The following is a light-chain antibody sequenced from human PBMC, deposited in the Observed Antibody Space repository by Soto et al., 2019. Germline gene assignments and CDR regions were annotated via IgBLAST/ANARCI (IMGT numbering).Light chain of an antibody. J-gene: IGKJ3*01. V-gene: IGKV3-11*01. CDR1: QSVSSS. CDR3: QQRSNWPPEVT. CDR2: DAS. Sequence: EIVLTQSPDTLSLSPGERATLSCRASQSVSSSLAWYQQKPGQARRLLIYDASNRATGIHARFSGSGSGTDFTLTISSLEPEDFAVYNCQQRSNWPPEVTFGPGTKVDIK.